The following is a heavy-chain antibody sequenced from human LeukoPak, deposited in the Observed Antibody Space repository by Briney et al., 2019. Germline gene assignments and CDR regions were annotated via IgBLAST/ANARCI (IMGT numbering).Heavy chain of an antibody. CDR2: ISWNSATI. CDR3: VKEVGAAVGRSSFDY. D-gene: IGHD6-13*01. CDR1: GFTFDDYA. V-gene: IGHV3-9*01. J-gene: IGHJ4*02. Sequence: GRSLRLSCAASGFTFDDYAMHWVRQTPGKGLEWVSHISWNSATIEYADSVKGRFTISRDNAKNSLYLQMNSLRAEDTALYYCVKEVGAAVGRSSFDYWGQGTLVTVSS.